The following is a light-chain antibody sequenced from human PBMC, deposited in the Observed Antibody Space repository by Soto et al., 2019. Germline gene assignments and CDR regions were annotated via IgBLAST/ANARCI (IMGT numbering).Light chain of an antibody. CDR1: ESVGSSL. CDR3: QQYDNWPPSYT. CDR2: AAS. Sequence: DIVLTQSPGTLSFSPGERATLSCRTSESVGSSLLAWYQQKPGQAPRLLIYAASSRATGISDRFSGSGSGTDFTLIINRLDPEDSAVYYCQQYDNWPPSYTFGQGTKLEIE. V-gene: IGKV3-20*01. J-gene: IGKJ2*01.